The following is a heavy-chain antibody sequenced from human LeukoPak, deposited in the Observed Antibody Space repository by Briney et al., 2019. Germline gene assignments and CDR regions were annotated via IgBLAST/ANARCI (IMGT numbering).Heavy chain of an antibody. CDR2: IRYDGSNK. V-gene: IGHV3-30*02. D-gene: IGHD2-2*01. CDR1: GFTFSSYG. CDR3: AKDSNFIVVVPAAYYFDY. Sequence: GGSLRLFCAASGFTFSSYGMHWVRQAPGKGLEWVAFIRYDGSNKYYADSVKGRFTISRDNSKNTLYLQMNSLRAEDTAVYYCAKDSNFIVVVPAAYYFDYWGQGTLVTVSS. J-gene: IGHJ4*02.